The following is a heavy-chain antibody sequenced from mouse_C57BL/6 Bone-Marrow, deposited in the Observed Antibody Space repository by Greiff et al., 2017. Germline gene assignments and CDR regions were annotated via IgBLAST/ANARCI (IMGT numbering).Heavy chain of an antibody. CDR1: GYTFTSYW. CDR3: ARGGHYFDV. V-gene: IGHV1-50*01. CDR2: IDPSDSYT. J-gene: IGHJ1*03. Sequence: QVQLQQPGAELVKPGASVKLSCKASGYTFTSYWMQWVKQRPGQGLEWIGEIDPSDSYTNYNQKVKGKATLTVDTSSSTAYMQLSSLTSEDSAVYYCARGGHYFDVWGTGTTVTVSS.